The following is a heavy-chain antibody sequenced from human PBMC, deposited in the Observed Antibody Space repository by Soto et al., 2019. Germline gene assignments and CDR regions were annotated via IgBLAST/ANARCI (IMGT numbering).Heavy chain of an antibody. V-gene: IGHV4-39*01. CDR3: ARRGYDFWSGYRPYYYYYYGMDV. CDR1: GGSISSSSYY. Sequence: KTSETLSLTCAVSGGSISSSSYYWGWIRQPPGKGLEWIGSIYYSGSTYYNPSLKSRVTISVDTSKNQFSLKLSSVTAADTAVYYCARRGYDFWSGYRPYYYYYYGMDVWGQGTTVTVSS. CDR2: IYYSGST. J-gene: IGHJ6*02. D-gene: IGHD3-3*01.